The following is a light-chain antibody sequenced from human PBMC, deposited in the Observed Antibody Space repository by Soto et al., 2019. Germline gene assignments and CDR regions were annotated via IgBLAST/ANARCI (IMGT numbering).Light chain of an antibody. J-gene: IGKJ1*01. V-gene: IGKV2D-29*01. CDR2: EVS. CDR1: QSLLPSDGKTF. CDR3: MQTIQLPWT. Sequence: DIVMTQTPLSLSVTPGQSASIYCKSTQSLLPSDGKTFFYWYLQKPGQPPQLLIYEVSNRFSGVPDRFSGSGSGTEFTLKISGVEAEDVGVYYCMQTIQLPWTFGQGTKVDIK.